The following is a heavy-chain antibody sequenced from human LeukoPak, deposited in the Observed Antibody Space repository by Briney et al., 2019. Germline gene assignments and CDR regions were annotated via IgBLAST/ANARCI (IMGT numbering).Heavy chain of an antibody. Sequence: PGGSLRLSCAASGLTFSDYSMNWVRQAPGKGLEWVSLIRDSGATFYADSVKGRFTISRDNSKNTIYLQMNRLRVEDTAVYFCARDRAVTQVWVEFDSWGQGTQVTVSS. CDR1: GLTFSDYS. J-gene: IGHJ5*01. CDR2: IRDSGAT. D-gene: IGHD3-16*01. CDR3: ARDRAVTQVWVEFDS. V-gene: IGHV3-66*03.